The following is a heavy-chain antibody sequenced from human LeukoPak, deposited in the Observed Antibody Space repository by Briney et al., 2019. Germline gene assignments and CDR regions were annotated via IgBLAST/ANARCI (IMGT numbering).Heavy chain of an antibody. Sequence: PSETLSLTCTVSGGSISSSSYYWGWIRQPPGKGLEWIGSIYYSGSTYYNPSLKSRVTISVDTSKNQFSLKLSSVTAADTAVYYCARGSYYDILTGYYRSAGFDYWGQGTLVTVSS. J-gene: IGHJ4*02. D-gene: IGHD3-9*01. CDR2: IYYSGST. CDR1: GGSISSSSYY. V-gene: IGHV4-39*07. CDR3: ARGSYYDILTGYYRSAGFDY.